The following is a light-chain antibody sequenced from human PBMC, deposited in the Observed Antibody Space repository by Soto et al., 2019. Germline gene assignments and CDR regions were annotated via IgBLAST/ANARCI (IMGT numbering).Light chain of an antibody. V-gene: IGKV3-20*01. J-gene: IGKJ4*01. CDR1: QSVSSSY. Sequence: ESVLTQSPATLSSFRGDRVTRSCRASQSVSSSYLAWYQQKPGQAPRLLIYGASSRAIGIPDRFSGSGSGTDFTLTISRLEPEDFAVYYCQQYGSSPLTFGGGTKVDIK. CDR2: GAS. CDR3: QQYGSSPLT.